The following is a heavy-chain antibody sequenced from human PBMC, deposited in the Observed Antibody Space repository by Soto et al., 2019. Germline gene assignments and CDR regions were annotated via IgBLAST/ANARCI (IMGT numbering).Heavy chain of an antibody. V-gene: IGHV4-59*12. J-gene: IGHJ4*02. D-gene: IGHD3-10*01. CDR2: IYYSGST. Sequence: QVQLQESGPGLVKPSETLSLTCTVSGGSISSYYWSWIRQPPGKGLEWIGYIYYSGSTNYNPSLKSRVTISVDTSKNQFSLKLSSVTAADTAVYYCARGLKVTMVRGAFPYWGQGTLVTVSS. CDR1: GGSISSYY. CDR3: ARGLKVTMVRGAFPY.